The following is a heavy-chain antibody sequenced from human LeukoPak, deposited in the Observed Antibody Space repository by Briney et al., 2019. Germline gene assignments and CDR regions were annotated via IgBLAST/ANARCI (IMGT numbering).Heavy chain of an antibody. CDR2: ISGSTGST. Sequence: GGSLRLSRAASGFTFSNYAMNWVRQAPGKGLEWVSLISGSTGSTYYADSVKGRFTISRDSAKNSLYLQMNSLRAEDTAVYYCARGPYSSNWYVDYWGQGTLVTVAS. D-gene: IGHD6-13*01. J-gene: IGHJ4*02. V-gene: IGHV3-23*01. CDR3: ARGPYSSNWYVDY. CDR1: GFTFSNYA.